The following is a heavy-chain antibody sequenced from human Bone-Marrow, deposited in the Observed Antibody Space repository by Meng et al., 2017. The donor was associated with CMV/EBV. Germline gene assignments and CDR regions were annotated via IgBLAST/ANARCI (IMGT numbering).Heavy chain of an antibody. D-gene: IGHD2-2*01. Sequence: VKISCKASGYTFTDYGISWVRQAPGQGLEWMGWISAYNGDTNYARNLRGRVTMTTDTSTTTAYMELRSLRSDDTAVYYCARDLQYCGSTSCYDDCFDPWGQGTLVTVSS. CDR1: GYTFTDYG. CDR2: ISAYNGDT. CDR3: ARDLQYCGSTSCYDDCFDP. J-gene: IGHJ5*02. V-gene: IGHV1-18*01.